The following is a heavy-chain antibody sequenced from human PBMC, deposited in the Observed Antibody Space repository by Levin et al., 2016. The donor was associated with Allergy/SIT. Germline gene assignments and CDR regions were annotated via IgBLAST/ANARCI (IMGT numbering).Heavy chain of an antibody. J-gene: IGHJ4*02. Sequence: GGSLRLSCAASGFTLSSYGMTWVRQAPGKGLEWVSTILGGGNTYYADSVQGRFTISRDSSTNTLYLQMDSLRADDTAIYYCGRDHYGACQYWGQGTLLTVSS. CDR3: GRDHYGACQY. V-gene: IGHV3-23*01. D-gene: IGHD3-10*01. CDR1: GFTLSSYG. CDR2: ILGGGNT.